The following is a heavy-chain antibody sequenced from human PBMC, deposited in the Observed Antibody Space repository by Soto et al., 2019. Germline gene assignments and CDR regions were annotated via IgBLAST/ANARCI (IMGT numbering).Heavy chain of an antibody. Sequence: NPSETLSLTCTVSGGSVSSGSYYWSWIRQPPGKGLEWIGYIYYSGSTNYNPSLKSRVTISVDTSKNQFSLKLSSVTAADTAVYYCARDSVDTAMAYFDYWGQGTLVTVS. CDR1: GGSVSSGSYY. CDR2: IYYSGST. J-gene: IGHJ4*02. CDR3: ARDSVDTAMAYFDY. V-gene: IGHV4-61*01. D-gene: IGHD5-18*01.